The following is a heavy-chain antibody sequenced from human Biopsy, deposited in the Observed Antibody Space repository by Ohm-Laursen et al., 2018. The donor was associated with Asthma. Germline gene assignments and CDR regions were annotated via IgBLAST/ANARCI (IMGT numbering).Heavy chain of an antibody. V-gene: IGHV3-30*18. CDR2: MSFDGSNK. D-gene: IGHD1-26*01. J-gene: IGHJ4*02. Sequence: RSLRLSCTASGFTFSNYGMHWVRQAPGKGLDWVAVMSFDGSNKNYTDSVKGRFTISRDNSRNTLHLQMNSLRAEDTAVYYCAKDVFPGWELRRGPDYWGQGTLVTVSS. CDR1: GFTFSNYG. CDR3: AKDVFPGWELRRGPDY.